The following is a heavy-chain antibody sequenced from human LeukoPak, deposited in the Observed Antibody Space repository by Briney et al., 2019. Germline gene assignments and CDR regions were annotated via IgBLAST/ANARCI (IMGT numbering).Heavy chain of an antibody. D-gene: IGHD3-9*01. Sequence: GGSLRLSCAASGFTFSDYYMSWIRQAPGKGLEWVSYISSSGSTIYYADSVKGRFTISRDNSKNTLYLQMNSLRAEDTAVYYCARDPVLRYFDWLLGEYYFDYWGQGTLVTVSS. CDR3: ARDPVLRYFDWLLGEYYFDY. CDR2: ISSSGSTI. V-gene: IGHV3-11*04. CDR1: GFTFSDYY. J-gene: IGHJ4*02.